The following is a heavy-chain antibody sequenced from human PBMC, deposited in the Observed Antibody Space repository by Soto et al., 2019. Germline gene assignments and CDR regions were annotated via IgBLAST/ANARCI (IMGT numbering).Heavy chain of an antibody. V-gene: IGHV4-31*03. CDR2: IYYTGST. D-gene: IGHD3-9*01. CDR3: AKERRQRYYDILTGLVDY. Sequence: PSETLSLTCTVSRDSISTDESYWSWIRQHPGKGLEWIGYIYYTGSTSYNPSLKSRVTISVDATKTQFSLKMRSVTAADTAVYYCAKERRQRYYDILTGLVDYWGPGTLVTVSS. CDR1: RDSISTDESY. J-gene: IGHJ4*02.